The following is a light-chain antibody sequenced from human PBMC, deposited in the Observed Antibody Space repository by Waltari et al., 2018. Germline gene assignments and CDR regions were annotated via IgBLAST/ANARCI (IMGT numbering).Light chain of an antibody. CDR1: NFESKS. CDR2: DDR. V-gene: IGLV3-21*02. Sequence: SFALTQPPSVSVAPGQTARIPCGGDNFESKSVQWYQQRSGHAPVLVIYDDRDRPSGVPARFPGSNSENTANLTINNVEAGDEADYYCQVWNSHDDHVVFGGGTKLTVL. J-gene: IGLJ2*01. CDR3: QVWNSHDDHVV.